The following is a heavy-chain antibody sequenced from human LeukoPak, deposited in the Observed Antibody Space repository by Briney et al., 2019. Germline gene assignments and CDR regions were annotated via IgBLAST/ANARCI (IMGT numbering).Heavy chain of an antibody. CDR2: IYSGGST. J-gene: IGHJ4*02. CDR3: AKDRVYDSSGQIDY. V-gene: IGHV3-53*01. D-gene: IGHD3-22*01. CDR1: GFTVSSNY. Sequence: PGGSLRLSCAASGFTVSSNYMSWVRQAPGKGLEWVSVIYSGGSTYYADSVKGRFTISRDNSKNTLYLQMNSLRAEDTAVYYCAKDRVYDSSGQIDYWGQGTLVTVSS.